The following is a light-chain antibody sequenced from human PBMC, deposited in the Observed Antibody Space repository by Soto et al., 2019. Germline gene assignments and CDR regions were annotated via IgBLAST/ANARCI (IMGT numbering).Light chain of an antibody. J-gene: IGLJ1*01. CDR1: TNDVGYYNL. V-gene: IGLV2-8*01. CDR2: EVT. Sequence: QSALTQPASVSGSPGQSITISCIGVTNDVGYYNLVSWYQQLPGQAPRLIIYEVTKRPSGVPDRVSASKSGNTASLTVSGLRAEDEADYYCSSYAGSNNFVFGSGTKLTVL. CDR3: SSYAGSNNFV.